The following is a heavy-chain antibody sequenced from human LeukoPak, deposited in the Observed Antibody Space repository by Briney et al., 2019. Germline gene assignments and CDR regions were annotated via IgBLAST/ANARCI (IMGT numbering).Heavy chain of an antibody. Sequence: GGSLRLSCAASGFTFSSYRMNWVRQAPGKGLEWVSSISSSSSYIYYADSMKGRFTISRDNAKNSLYLQMNSLRAEDTAVYYCAREYDYVWGSGAFDIWGQGTMVTVSS. V-gene: IGHV3-21*01. CDR2: ISSSSSYI. D-gene: IGHD3-16*01. CDR1: GFTFSSYR. CDR3: AREYDYVWGSGAFDI. J-gene: IGHJ3*02.